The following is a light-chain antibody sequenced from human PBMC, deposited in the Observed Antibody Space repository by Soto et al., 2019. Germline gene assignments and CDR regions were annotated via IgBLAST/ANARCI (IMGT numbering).Light chain of an antibody. J-gene: IGLJ1*01. Sequence: QSVLTQPPSVSAAPGQEVTISCSGSSSNIGGNSVSWYQQLPGTAPKLLIYNNNQWPSGVPDRFSGSKSGTSASLAISGLQSEDEADYYCAAWDVTLNGLYVFGTGTKVTVL. V-gene: IGLV1-44*01. CDR2: NNN. CDR1: SSNIGGNS. CDR3: AAWDVTLNGLYV.